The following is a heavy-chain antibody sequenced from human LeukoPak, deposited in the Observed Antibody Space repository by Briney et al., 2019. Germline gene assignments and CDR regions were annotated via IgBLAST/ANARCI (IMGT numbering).Heavy chain of an antibody. V-gene: IGHV1-69*05. CDR1: GGTFSSYA. Sequence: ASVKVSCKASGGTFSSYAISWVRQAPGQGLEWMGGIIPIFGTANYAQKFQGGVTITTDESTSTAYMELSSLRSEDTAVYYCARPARCGSSTSCYIRDDAFDIWGQGTMVTVSS. D-gene: IGHD2-2*02. CDR3: ARPARCGSSTSCYIRDDAFDI. CDR2: IIPIFGTA. J-gene: IGHJ3*02.